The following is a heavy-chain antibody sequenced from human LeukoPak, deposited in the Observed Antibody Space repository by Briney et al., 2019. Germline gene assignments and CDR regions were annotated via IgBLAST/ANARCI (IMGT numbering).Heavy chain of an antibody. CDR2: ISGSGGRT. V-gene: IGHV3-23*01. J-gene: IGHJ4*02. Sequence: PGGSLRLRCAAYGFTFSSYAMSSVRQARGRGLEWVSAISGSGGRTYYAASVHGRFTISRDNSKNTLYLQMSSLRADETAVYYCAKVTTIVTLDYWGQGTLVTVSS. D-gene: IGHD3-22*01. CDR3: AKVTTIVTLDY. CDR1: GFTFSSYA.